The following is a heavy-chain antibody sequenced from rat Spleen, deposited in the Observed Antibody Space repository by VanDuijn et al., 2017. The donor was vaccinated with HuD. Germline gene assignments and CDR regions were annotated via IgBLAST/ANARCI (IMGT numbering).Heavy chain of an antibody. CDR3: AREGSFGHNWFAH. CDR1: GFSLTGNN. D-gene: IGHD1-2*01. Sequence: QVQLKESGPGLVQPSQTLSLTCTVSGFSLTGNNVYWIRQAPGKGLEWMGVIWNSGGTQYNSGLKSRLNINKDISKSQVFLEMNSLQTEDTATYYCAREGSFGHNWFAHWGQGTLVTVSS. J-gene: IGHJ3*01. CDR2: IWNSGGT. V-gene: IGHV2-41*01.